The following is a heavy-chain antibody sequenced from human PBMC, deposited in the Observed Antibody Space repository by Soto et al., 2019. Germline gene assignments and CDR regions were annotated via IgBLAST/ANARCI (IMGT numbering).Heavy chain of an antibody. Sequence: QVQLQESGPVLVRPSDTLSLTCTVSGGSFSSYYWAWIRQSRGQGLEWIGHIYFSGSTYYKPSLWGRLAISIDTSKNQFSLRLNSMTAADTAVYYCAGRDCSGTNCYYLDYYYMDVWGKGTTVTVSS. CDR1: GGSFSSYY. CDR2: IYFSGST. J-gene: IGHJ6*03. D-gene: IGHD2-2*01. CDR3: AGRDCSGTNCYYLDYYYMDV. V-gene: IGHV4-59*08.